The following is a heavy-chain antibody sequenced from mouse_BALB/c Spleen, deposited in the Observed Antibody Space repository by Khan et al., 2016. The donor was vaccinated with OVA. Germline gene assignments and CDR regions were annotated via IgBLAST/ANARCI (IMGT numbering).Heavy chain of an antibody. Sequence: QVQLQQPGAELVRPGASVKLSCKASGYTFTSYWINWVKQKPGQGLEWIGNIYPSDSYTNYNQKFKDKATLTVDKSSSTAYMQLSSPTSEDSAVYYCTRSLLSYGGDYWGQGTSVTVAS. CDR2: IYPSDSYT. CDR1: GYTFTSYW. D-gene: IGHD2-1*01. J-gene: IGHJ4*01. CDR3: TRSLLSYGGDY. V-gene: IGHV1-69*02.